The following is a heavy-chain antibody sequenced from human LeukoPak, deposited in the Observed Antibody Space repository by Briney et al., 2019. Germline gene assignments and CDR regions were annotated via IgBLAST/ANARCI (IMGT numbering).Heavy chain of an antibody. CDR3: ARGFPPGSGSRGSHAFDV. D-gene: IGHD6-19*01. CDR2: INYGGST. Sequence: NPSETLSLTCAVSEMSFSAYYWNWIRQSPGKGLEWIGEINYGGSTKYTPSLEGRGTILIDTSKNQFSLKLTSVTAADTAVYYCARGFPPGSGSRGSHAFDVWGQGTMATVSS. V-gene: IGHV4-34*01. CDR1: EMSFSAYY. J-gene: IGHJ3*01.